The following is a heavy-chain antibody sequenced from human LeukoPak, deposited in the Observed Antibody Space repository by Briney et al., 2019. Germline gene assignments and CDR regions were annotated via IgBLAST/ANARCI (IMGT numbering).Heavy chain of an antibody. V-gene: IGHV3-11*04. CDR3: ANQDSTEYSYYFDF. CDR2: ISRSGSTK. Sequence: PGGSLRLSCAASGFTFSDYNMRWIRQAPGKGLEWVSSISRSGSTKYYADSVKGRFTIPRDNSKNTLYLQMNSLRAEDTAVYYCANQDSTEYSYYFDFWGQGTLVTVSS. D-gene: IGHD2/OR15-2a*01. J-gene: IGHJ4*02. CDR1: GFTFSDYN.